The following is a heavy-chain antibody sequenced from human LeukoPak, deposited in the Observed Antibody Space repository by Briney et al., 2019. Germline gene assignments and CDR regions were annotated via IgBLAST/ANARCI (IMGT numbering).Heavy chain of an antibody. V-gene: IGHV3-74*01. CDR1: GFTLSTYW. CDR3: AREPAYCGGDCLFDY. J-gene: IGHJ4*02. CDR2: INSDGSST. Sequence: GGSLRLSCAASGFTLSTYWMHWVRQAPGKGLVWVSRINSDGSSTSYTDSVKGRFTISRDNAKRMLYLQMNSLTAEDTAVYYCAREPAYCGGDCLFDYWGQGTLVTVSS. D-gene: IGHD2-21*01.